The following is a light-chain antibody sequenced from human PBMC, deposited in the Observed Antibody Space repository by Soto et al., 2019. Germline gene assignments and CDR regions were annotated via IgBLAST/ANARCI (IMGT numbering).Light chain of an antibody. CDR2: EGN. CDR3: CSYAGTNTLV. CDR1: SSDVGSYNL. V-gene: IGLV2-23*01. Sequence: QSALTQPASVSGSPGQSITISCTGTSSDVGSYNLVSWYQQHPGKAPKLMSYEGNKRPSGVSNRFSCSNSANTASLTISGLQTEDEADYYCCSYAGTNTLVFGTGTKVTVL. J-gene: IGLJ1*01.